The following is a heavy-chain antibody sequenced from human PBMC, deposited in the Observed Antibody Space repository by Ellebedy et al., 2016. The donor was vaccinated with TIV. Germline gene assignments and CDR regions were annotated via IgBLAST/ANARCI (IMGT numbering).Heavy chain of an antibody. CDR1: GFTFSSYA. Sequence: PGGSLRLSCAGSGFTFSSYAMNWVRQAPGKGLEWVSTISGRCFNTYYGDSVKGRFTISRDNSKNTLYLQMNNLKNVDTAVYYCAKDGRRDGFGDLDALDVWGQGTMVTVSA. D-gene: IGHD3-10*01. V-gene: IGHV3-23*01. CDR2: ISGRCFNT. CDR3: AKDGRRDGFGDLDALDV. J-gene: IGHJ3*01.